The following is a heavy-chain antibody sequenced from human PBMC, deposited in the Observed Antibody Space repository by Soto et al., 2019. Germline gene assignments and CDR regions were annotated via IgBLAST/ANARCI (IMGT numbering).Heavy chain of an antibody. CDR2: INHSGST. J-gene: IGHJ6*02. D-gene: IGHD1-26*01. Sequence: QVQLQQWGAGLLKPSETLSLTCAVYGGSFSGYYWSWIRQPPGKGLEWIGEINHSGSTNYNPSLKSRVTISVDTSKNQFSLKLSSVTAADTAVDYCARGLGGIVGATRSYYYAMDVWGQGTTVTVSS. CDR1: GGSFSGYY. CDR3: ARGLGGIVGATRSYYYAMDV. V-gene: IGHV4-34*01.